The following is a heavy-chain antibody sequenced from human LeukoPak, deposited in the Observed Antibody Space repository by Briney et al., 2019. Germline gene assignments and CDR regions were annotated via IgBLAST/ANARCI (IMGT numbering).Heavy chain of an antibody. CDR2: IKQDGSEE. V-gene: IGHV3-7*01. J-gene: IGHJ4*02. CDR1: GFTFSTYW. D-gene: IGHD6-6*01. CDR3: ARESPYSARGQPADY. Sequence: GGSLKLSCAASGFTFSTYWMSWVRQAPGKGLEWVANIKQDGSEEYYVDSVKGRFAISRDNAKNSLYLQMNSLRAEDTAVYYCARESPYSARGQPADYWGQGTLVTVSS.